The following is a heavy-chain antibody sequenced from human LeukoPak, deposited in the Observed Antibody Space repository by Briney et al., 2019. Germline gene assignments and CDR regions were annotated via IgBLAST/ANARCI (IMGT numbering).Heavy chain of an antibody. CDR2: INAGNGNT. Sequence: ASVKVSCKASGYTSTSYAMHWVRQAPGQRLEWMGWINAGNGNTKYSQKFQGRITVTRNSSISTAYMELSGLTSEDTAVYYCARGTPSGWYGTAYWGQGTLVTVSS. CDR3: ARGTPSGWYGTAY. CDR1: GYTSTSYA. J-gene: IGHJ4*02. V-gene: IGHV1-3*01. D-gene: IGHD6-19*01.